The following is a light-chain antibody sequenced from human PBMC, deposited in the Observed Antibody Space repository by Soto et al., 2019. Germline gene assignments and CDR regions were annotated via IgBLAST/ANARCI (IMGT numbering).Light chain of an antibody. V-gene: IGKV4-1*01. J-gene: IGKJ4*01. CDR2: WAS. CDR1: QGVLYSSNNKNY. CDR3: QQYYSIPLT. Sequence: IFSTHSPDSLAVALGEMATIECKSGQGVLYSSNNKNYLAWYQQKPGQPPKLLIYWASTRESGVPDRFSGSGSGTDFTLTISSLQAEDVAVYYCQQYYSIPLTFGGGTKVDIK.